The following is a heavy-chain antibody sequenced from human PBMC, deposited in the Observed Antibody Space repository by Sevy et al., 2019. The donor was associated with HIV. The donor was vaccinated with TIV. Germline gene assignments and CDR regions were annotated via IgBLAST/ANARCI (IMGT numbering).Heavy chain of an antibody. D-gene: IGHD2-8*02. V-gene: IGHV3-23*01. J-gene: IGHJ6*02. CDR3: AKRRVQSGLSGGGANYGMDV. CDR1: GFPFSTFA. CDR2: LIGGGSRT. Sequence: GGSLRLSCAASGFPFSTFAMSWVRQAPGKGLEWVSTLIGGGSRTYYADSVTGRFIISRENSRNTRYLKMNSLRAEDTAIYYCAKRRVQSGLSGGGANYGMDVCGRGTTVTVSS.